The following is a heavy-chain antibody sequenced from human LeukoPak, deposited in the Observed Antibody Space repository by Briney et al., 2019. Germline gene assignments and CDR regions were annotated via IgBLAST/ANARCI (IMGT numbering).Heavy chain of an antibody. V-gene: IGHV4-59*01. CDR2: IYYSGST. CDR1: GGSISSYY. D-gene: IGHD3-10*01. CDR3: ARDRGWVPDY. J-gene: IGHJ4*02. Sequence: SETLSLTCTVSGGSISSYYWSWIRQPPGKGLEWIGYIYYSGSTNYNPSLKSRVTISVDTSKNQFSLKLSSVTAADTAAYYCARDRGWVPDYWGQGTLVTVSS.